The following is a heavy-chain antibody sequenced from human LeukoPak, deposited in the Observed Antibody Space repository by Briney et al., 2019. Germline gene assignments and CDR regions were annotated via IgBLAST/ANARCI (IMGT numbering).Heavy chain of an antibody. CDR2: IKSDGSNT. D-gene: IGHD3-3*01. J-gene: IGHJ4*02. Sequence: GGSLRLSCAASGFTFSSYWMHWVRQAPGKGPVWVSRIKSDGSNTNYADSVKGRFTISRDNAKNTLHLQMNSLRAEDTAVYYCAGGGYYGSGRYYFDSWGQGTLVTVSS. CDR3: AGGGYYGSGRYYFDS. CDR1: GFTFSSYW. V-gene: IGHV3-74*01.